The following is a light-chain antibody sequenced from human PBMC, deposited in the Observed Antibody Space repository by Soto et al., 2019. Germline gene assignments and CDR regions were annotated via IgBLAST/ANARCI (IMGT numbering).Light chain of an antibody. V-gene: IGLV1-40*01. J-gene: IGLJ2*01. Sequence: QSVLTQPPSVSGAPGQRVTISCTGSSSNIGAGYDVHWYQQLPGTAPKLLIYVNSNRPSGVPDRFSGSKSGTSASLAITGLHAEDEADYYCQSYDSSLSGYVVFGGGTKLTVL. CDR3: QSYDSSLSGYVV. CDR2: VNS. CDR1: SSNIGAGYD.